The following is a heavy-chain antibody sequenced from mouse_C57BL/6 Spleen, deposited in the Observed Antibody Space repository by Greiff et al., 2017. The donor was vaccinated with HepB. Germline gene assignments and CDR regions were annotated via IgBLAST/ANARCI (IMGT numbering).Heavy chain of an antibody. J-gene: IGHJ1*03. D-gene: IGHD4-1*01. Sequence: VQLKQSGPELVKPGASVKMSCKASGYTFTDYNMHWVKQSHGKSLEWIGYINPNNGGTSYNQKFKGKATLTVNKSSSTAYMELRSLTSEDSAVYYCARRGELGRGYFDVWGTGTTVTVSS. CDR2: INPNNGGT. V-gene: IGHV1-22*01. CDR3: ARRGELGRGYFDV. CDR1: GYTFTDYN.